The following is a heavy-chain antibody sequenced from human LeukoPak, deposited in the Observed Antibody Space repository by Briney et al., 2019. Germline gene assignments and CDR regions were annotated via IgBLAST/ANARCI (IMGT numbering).Heavy chain of an antibody. CDR2: INHSGST. J-gene: IGHJ5*02. Sequence: SETLSLTCAVYGGSFSGYYWSWIRQPPGKGLEWIGEINHSGSTNYNPSLKSRVTISVDTSKNQFSLKLSSVTAADTAVYYCARDGRYGSGSYYFDWFDPWGQGTLVTVSS. CDR1: GGSFSGYY. D-gene: IGHD3-10*01. V-gene: IGHV4-34*01. CDR3: ARDGRYGSGSYYFDWFDP.